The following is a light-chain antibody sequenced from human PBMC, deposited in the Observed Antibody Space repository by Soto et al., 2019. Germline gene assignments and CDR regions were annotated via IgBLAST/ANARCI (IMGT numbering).Light chain of an antibody. Sequence: DIQMTQSPSSLSASVGDRVTITCQASQDISNYLNWDQIKAGKATKLLIYDASNLETGVPSRFSGSGSGRDFTFTISSLQPEDIATYYCQQYDNLPLTFGPGTKVDIK. J-gene: IGKJ3*01. CDR2: DAS. CDR1: QDISNY. CDR3: QQYDNLPLT. V-gene: IGKV1-33*01.